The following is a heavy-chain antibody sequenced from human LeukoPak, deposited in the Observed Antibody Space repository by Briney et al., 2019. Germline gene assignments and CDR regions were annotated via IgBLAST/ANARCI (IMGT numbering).Heavy chain of an antibody. CDR3: ARDLDYIWGSYRYRGYYFDY. CDR2: IIPIFGTA. CDR1: GYTLTELS. V-gene: IGHV1-69*13. D-gene: IGHD3-16*02. J-gene: IGHJ4*02. Sequence: SVKVSCKVSGYTLTELSMHWVRQAPGKGLEWMGGIIPIFGTANYAQKFQGRVTITADESTSTAYMELSSLRSEDTAVYYCARDLDYIWGSYRYRGYYFDYWDQGALVTVSS.